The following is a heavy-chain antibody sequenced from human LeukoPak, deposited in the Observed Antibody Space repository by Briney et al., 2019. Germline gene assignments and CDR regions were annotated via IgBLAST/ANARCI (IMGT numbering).Heavy chain of an antibody. CDR3: TSHTGTGDAFRPFHI. J-gene: IGHJ3*02. CDR2: INSRSSTI. CDR1: GFTFSDYY. V-gene: IGHV3-11*04. D-gene: IGHD2-21*02. Sequence: PGGSLRLSCAASGFTFSDYYMSWIRQAPGKGLEWVSFINSRSSTIYYADSVKGRFTISRDNAKNSLYLQMNSLRAEDTAVYYCTSHTGTGDAFRPFHIWGQGTMVTVSS.